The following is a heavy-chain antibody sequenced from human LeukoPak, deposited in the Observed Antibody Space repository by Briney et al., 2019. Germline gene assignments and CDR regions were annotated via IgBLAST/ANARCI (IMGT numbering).Heavy chain of an antibody. J-gene: IGHJ4*02. CDR3: ARGPLYYHDSSGYSGH. CDR2: IYHSGST. Sequence: SGTLSLTCAVSGGSISSTNWWRWVRQPPGKGLEWIEEIYHSGSTNYNPSLKSRVTISVDKSKNQFSLKLSSVTAADTAVYYCARGPLYYHDSSGYSGHWGQGTLVTVSS. CDR1: GGSISSTNW. D-gene: IGHD3-22*01. V-gene: IGHV4-4*02.